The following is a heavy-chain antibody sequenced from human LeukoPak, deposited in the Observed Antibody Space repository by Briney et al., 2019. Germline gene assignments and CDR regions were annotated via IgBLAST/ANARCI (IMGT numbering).Heavy chain of an antibody. J-gene: IGHJ4*02. CDR2: IYYSGST. CDR1: GGSISSGGYY. CDR3: ARLGYNDYVNY. Sequence: SETLSLTCTVSGGSISSGGYYWSWIRQHPGKGLEWIGYIYYSGSTYYNPSLKSRVTISVDTSKNQFSLKLSSVTAADTAVYYCARLGYNDYVNYWGQGTLVTVSS. V-gene: IGHV4-31*03. D-gene: IGHD5-12*01.